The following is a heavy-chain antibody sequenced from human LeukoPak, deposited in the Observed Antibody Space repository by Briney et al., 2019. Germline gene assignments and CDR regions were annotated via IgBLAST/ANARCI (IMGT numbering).Heavy chain of an antibody. CDR2: INSEGSIT. J-gene: IGHJ4*02. Sequence: GGSLRLSCAASGFTFSSYWMHWVRQAPGKGLVWVSRINSEGSITSYADSVKGRFTISKDNAKNTLYLQMNSLRAEDTAVYYSARDRSSSWVDYWGQGTLVTVSS. CDR1: GFTFSSYW. CDR3: ARDRSSSWVDY. V-gene: IGHV3-74*01. D-gene: IGHD6-13*01.